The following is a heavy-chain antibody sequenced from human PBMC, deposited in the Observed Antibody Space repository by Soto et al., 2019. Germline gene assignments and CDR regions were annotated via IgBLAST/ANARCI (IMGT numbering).Heavy chain of an antibody. CDR1: GYTFTSYD. CDR3: ARGYDYIWGSLPYY. D-gene: IGHD3-16*01. V-gene: IGHV1-8*01. Sequence: QVQLVQSGAEVKKPGASVKVSCKASGYTFTSYDINWVRQATGQGLEWMGWMNPNSGNTGYAQKFQGRVTMTRNTSISTAYMELSCLRSEDTAVYYCARGYDYIWGSLPYYWGQGTLVTVSS. J-gene: IGHJ4*02. CDR2: MNPNSGNT.